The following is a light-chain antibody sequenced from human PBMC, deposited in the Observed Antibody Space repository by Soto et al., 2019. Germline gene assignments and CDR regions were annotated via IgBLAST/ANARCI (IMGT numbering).Light chain of an antibody. CDR3: QLYTNWPPIT. Sequence: IVMPQDPATMSVSPEERSTISCRASQSCSPNLAWYHQNPGQAPRLLIYGASTRATGIPARFNGSGSGTEFTLTISSLQSEDFAVYSWQLYTNWPPITFGQGKRLEI. CDR1: QSCSPN. CDR2: GAS. J-gene: IGKJ5*01. V-gene: IGKV3-15*01.